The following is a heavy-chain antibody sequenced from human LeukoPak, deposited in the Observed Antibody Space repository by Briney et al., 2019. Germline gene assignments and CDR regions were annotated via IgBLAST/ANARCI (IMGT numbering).Heavy chain of an antibody. CDR2: INHSGST. CDR3: ARGVVVPAAPFDY. CDR1: GGSFSGYY. V-gene: IGHV4-34*01. D-gene: IGHD2-2*01. J-gene: IGHJ4*02. Sequence: SETLSLTCAVYGGSFSGYYWSWIRQPPGKGLEWIGEINHSGSTNYNPSLKSRVTISVDTSKHQFSLKLSSVTAADTAVYYCARGVVVPAAPFDYWGQGTLVTVSS.